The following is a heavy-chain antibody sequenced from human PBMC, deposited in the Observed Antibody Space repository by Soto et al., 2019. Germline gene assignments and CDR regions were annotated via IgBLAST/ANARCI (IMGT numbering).Heavy chain of an antibody. V-gene: IGHV3-30-3*01. Sequence: PGGSLRLSCAASGFTFSSYAMHWVRQAPGKGLEWVAVISYDGSNKYYADSVKGRFTISRDNSKNTLYLQMNSLRAEDTAVYYCARDKHTMIVVLPWNWFDPWGQGTLVTVSS. J-gene: IGHJ5*02. D-gene: IGHD3-22*01. CDR3: ARDKHTMIVVLPWNWFDP. CDR2: ISYDGSNK. CDR1: GFTFSSYA.